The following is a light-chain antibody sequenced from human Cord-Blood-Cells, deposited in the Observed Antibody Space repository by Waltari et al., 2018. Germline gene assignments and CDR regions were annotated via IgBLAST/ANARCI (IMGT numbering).Light chain of an antibody. V-gene: IGLV3-21*04. Sequence: SYVLTQPPSVSVAPGKTARITCGGNNIGSKSVHRYQQKPGQAPVLVIYYDSDRPSGSPERFSGSNSGNTATLTISRVEAGDEADYYCQVWDSSSDHPVFGGGTKLTVL. CDR3: QVWDSSSDHPV. CDR2: YDS. CDR1: NIGSKS. J-gene: IGLJ3*02.